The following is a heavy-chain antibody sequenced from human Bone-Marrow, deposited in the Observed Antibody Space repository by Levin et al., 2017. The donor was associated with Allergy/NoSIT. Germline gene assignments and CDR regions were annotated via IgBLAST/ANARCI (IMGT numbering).Heavy chain of an antibody. V-gene: IGHV3-30*18. CDR1: GFTFSSYG. D-gene: IGHD2-2*01. J-gene: IGHJ6*03. CDR2: ISYDGSNK. Sequence: GGSLRLSCAASGFTFSSYGMHWVRQAPGKGLEWVAVISYDGSNKYYADSVKGRFTISRGNSKNTLYLQMNSLRAEDTAVYYCAKGIPAAYYDDYYMDVWGKGTTVTVSS. CDR3: AKGIPAAYYDDYYMDV.